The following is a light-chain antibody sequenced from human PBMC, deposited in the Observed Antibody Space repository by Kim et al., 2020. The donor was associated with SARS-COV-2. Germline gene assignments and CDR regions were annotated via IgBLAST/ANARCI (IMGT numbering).Light chain of an antibody. CDR2: YDS. CDR3: QVWDSSSDHWV. J-gene: IGLJ3*02. Sequence: APGKTVRITCGGNNIGSKSVHWYQQKPGQAPVLVIYYDSDRPSGIPERFSGSNSGNTATLTISRVEAGDVADYYCQVWDSSSDHWVFGGGTQLTVL. V-gene: IGLV3-21*04. CDR1: NIGSKS.